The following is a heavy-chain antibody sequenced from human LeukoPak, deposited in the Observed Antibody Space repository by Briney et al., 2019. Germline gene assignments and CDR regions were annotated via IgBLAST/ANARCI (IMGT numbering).Heavy chain of an antibody. CDR3: ARLSYGSGSYVWFDP. J-gene: IGHJ5*02. V-gene: IGHV1-18*01. D-gene: IGHD3-10*01. CDR2: ISAYNGNT. Sequence: ASVKVSCKAPGYTFTSYGISWVRQAPGQGLEWMGWISAYNGNTNYAQKLQGRVTMTTDTSTSTAYMELRSLRSDDTAVYYCARLSYGSGSYVWFDPWGQGTLVTVSS. CDR1: GYTFTSYG.